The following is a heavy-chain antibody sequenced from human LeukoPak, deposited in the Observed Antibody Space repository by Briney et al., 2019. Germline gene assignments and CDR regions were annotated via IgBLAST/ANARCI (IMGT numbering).Heavy chain of an antibody. V-gene: IGHV5-51*01. CDR2: IYPGDSDT. D-gene: IGHD2-2*01. CDR1: GYSFTSYW. Sequence: GESLKISCKGSGYSFTSYWIGWVRQMPGKGLEWRGIIYPGDSDTRYSPSFQGQVTISADKSISTAYLQWSSLKASDTAMYYCARLSSGGDSTSIFDYWGQGTLVTVSS. J-gene: IGHJ4*02. CDR3: ARLSSGGDSTSIFDY.